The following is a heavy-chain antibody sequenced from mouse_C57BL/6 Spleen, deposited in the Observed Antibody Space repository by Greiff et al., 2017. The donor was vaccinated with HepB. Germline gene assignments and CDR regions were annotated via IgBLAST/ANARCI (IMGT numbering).Heavy chain of an antibody. CDR3: ARERVYGNYVFDY. V-gene: IGHV2-2*01. CDR1: GFSLTSYG. Sequence: VKLVESGPGLVQPSQSLSITCTVSGFSLTSYGVHWVRQSPGKGLEWLGVIWSGGSTDYNAAFISRLSISKDNSKSQVFFKMNSLQADDTAIYYCARERVYGNYVFDYWGQGTTLTVSS. D-gene: IGHD2-1*01. CDR2: IWSGGST. J-gene: IGHJ2*01.